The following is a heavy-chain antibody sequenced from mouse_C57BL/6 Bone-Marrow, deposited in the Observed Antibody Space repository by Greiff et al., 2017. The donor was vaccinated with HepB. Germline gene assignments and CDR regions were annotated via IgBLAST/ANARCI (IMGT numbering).Heavy chain of an antibody. Sequence: VQLQQSGPELVKPGASVKISCKASGYAFSSSWMNWVKQRHGKGLEWIGRIYPGDGDTNYNGKFKGKATLTADKSSSTAYLQLRSLTSEDSAVYFCANFYPWFAYWGQGTLVTVSA. CDR3: ANFYPWFAY. CDR2: IYPGDGDT. CDR1: GYAFSSSW. D-gene: IGHD2-1*01. V-gene: IGHV1-82*01. J-gene: IGHJ3*01.